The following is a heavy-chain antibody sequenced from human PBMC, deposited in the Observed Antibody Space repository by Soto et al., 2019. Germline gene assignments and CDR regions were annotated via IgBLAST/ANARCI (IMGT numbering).Heavy chain of an antibody. V-gene: IGHV4-31*03. CDR2: IDYSGRT. J-gene: IGHJ4*02. D-gene: IGHD5-18*01. Sequence: QVQLQESGPGLVKPSQTLSLTCTVSGGSISSGGYYWSWIRQHPGKGLEWIGYIDYSGRTSYNPYIKSRGTIAVDTSKNQFPLKLSSVTAADTAVYYCARSGYSYGPNPLLYWGQGTLVTVPS. CDR1: GGSISSGGYY. CDR3: ARSGYSYGPNPLLY.